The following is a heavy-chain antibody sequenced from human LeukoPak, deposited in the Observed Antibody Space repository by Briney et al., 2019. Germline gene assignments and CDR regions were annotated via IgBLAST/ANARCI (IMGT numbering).Heavy chain of an antibody. CDR2: ISYDGSNK. V-gene: IGHV3-30*04. D-gene: IGHD2-2*01. Sequence: PGRSLRLSCAASGFTFSSYALHWVRQAPGKGLDSVAVISYDGSNKYYADSVKGRSTISTDNSKNTLYLQMNSLRAEATAVYYCAKTTRYCSSTSCYSYYDSSGQTLDAFDIWGQGTMVTVSS. CDR3: AKTTRYCSSTSCYSYYDSSGQTLDAFDI. J-gene: IGHJ3*02. CDR1: GFTFSSYA.